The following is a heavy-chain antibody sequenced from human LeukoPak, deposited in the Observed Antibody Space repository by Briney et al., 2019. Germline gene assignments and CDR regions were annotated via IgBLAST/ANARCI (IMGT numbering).Heavy chain of an antibody. J-gene: IGHJ5*02. CDR1: GGSISSSSYY. Sequence: SETLSLTCTVSGGSISSSSYYWGWIRQPPGKGLEWIGSIYYSGSTYYNPSLKSRVTISVDTSKNQFSLKLSSVTAADTAVYYCAREWGQYDFWSGYYRVEWFDPWGQGTLVTVSS. CDR3: AREWGQYDFWSGYYRVEWFDP. D-gene: IGHD3-3*01. CDR2: IYYSGST. V-gene: IGHV4-39*07.